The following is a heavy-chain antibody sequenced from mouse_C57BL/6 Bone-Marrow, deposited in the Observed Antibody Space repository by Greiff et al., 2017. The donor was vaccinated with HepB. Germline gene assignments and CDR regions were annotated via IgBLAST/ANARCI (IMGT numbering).Heavy chain of an antibody. J-gene: IGHJ4*01. CDR3: TTGNLYYAMDY. CDR2: IDPENGDT. D-gene: IGHD2-1*01. V-gene: IGHV14-4*01. CDR1: GFNIKDDY. Sequence: EVKLQESGAELVRPGASVKLSCTASGFNIKDDYMHWVKQRPEQGLEWIGWIDPENGDTEYASKFQGKATITAYPSSNTAYLQLSSLTSEDTAVYYCTTGNLYYAMDYWGQGTSVTVSS.